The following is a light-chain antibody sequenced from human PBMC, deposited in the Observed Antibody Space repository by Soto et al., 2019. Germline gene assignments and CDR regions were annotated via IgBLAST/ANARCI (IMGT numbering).Light chain of an antibody. CDR3: QQYDSSPRT. CDR2: GAS. CDR1: QSFTSTS. V-gene: IGKV3-20*01. Sequence: EIVLTQSPGTLALSPGXRATLSCRASQSFTSTSLAWYQQKPGQAPRLLISGASRRAAGIPDRFSGSGSGTDFTLTISRLESEDIAVSYCQQYDSSPRTFGQGTKVDIK. J-gene: IGKJ1*01.